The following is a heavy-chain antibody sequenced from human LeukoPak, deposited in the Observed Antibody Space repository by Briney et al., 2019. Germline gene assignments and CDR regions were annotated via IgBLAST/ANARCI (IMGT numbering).Heavy chain of an antibody. D-gene: IGHD3-10*01. J-gene: IGHJ3*02. CDR3: AKDKGDYYGSGSYWGAFDI. Sequence: GGSLRLSCAASGFTFSSYWMSWVRQAPGKGLEWVANIKQDGSEKYYVDSVKGRFTISRDNAKNSLYLQMNSLRAEDTALYYCAKDKGDYYGSGSYWGAFDIWGQGTMVTVSS. CDR1: GFTFSSYW. V-gene: IGHV3-7*03. CDR2: IKQDGSEK.